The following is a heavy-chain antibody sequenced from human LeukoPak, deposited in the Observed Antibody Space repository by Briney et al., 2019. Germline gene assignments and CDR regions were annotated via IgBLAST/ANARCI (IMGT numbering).Heavy chain of an antibody. J-gene: IGHJ4*02. CDR3: ARDEYSCRGGSCSIDY. D-gene: IGHD2-15*01. CDR1: GFTLSRHG. V-gene: IGHV3-33*01. Sequence: GGSLRLSCAASGFTLSRHGMEWVRQAPGKGLEWVAVIYYDGRNKYYADSVKGRFTISRDNAKNTLYLQMNGLRAEDTAVYYCARDEYSCRGGSCSIDYWGQGTLVTVSS. CDR2: IYYDGRNK.